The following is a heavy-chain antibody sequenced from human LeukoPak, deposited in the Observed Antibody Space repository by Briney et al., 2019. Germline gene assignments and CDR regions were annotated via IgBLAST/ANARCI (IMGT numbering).Heavy chain of an antibody. J-gene: IGHJ4*02. CDR2: INHSGST. Sequence: PSETLSLTCAVYGGSFSGFHWTWIRQPPGKGLEWIGEINHSGSTNYNPSLRSRVTISVDMSKNQFSLKLFSVTAADTAVYYCARGRDDYNFAYWGQGTLVTVSS. CDR3: ARGRDDYNFAY. V-gene: IGHV4-34*01. D-gene: IGHD5-24*01. CDR1: GGSFSGFH.